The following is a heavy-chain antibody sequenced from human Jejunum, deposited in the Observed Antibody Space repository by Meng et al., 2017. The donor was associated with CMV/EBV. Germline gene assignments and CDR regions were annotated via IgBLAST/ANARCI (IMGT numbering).Heavy chain of an antibody. CDR2: LIAVFDKT. V-gene: IGHV1-69*13. Sequence: VQLVQSGAEVKKPGSSVKVACKTSGDSFSTQTSSWVRQAPGQGLEWMGGLIAVFDKTKAAPRFQDRVTFTADESTSTAYMELSSLTFDDTAVYFCARGRRNEPLFDYWGQGTLVTVSS. J-gene: IGHJ4*02. D-gene: IGHD1-14*01. CDR3: ARGRRNEPLFDY. CDR1: GDSFSTQT.